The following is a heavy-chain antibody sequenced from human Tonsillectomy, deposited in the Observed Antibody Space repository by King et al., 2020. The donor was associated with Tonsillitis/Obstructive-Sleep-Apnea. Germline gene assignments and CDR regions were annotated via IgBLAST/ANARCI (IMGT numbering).Heavy chain of an antibody. V-gene: IGHV3-30*04. CDR1: GFTFSSYA. D-gene: IGHD2-21*02. J-gene: IGHJ3*02. CDR3: ARAGDDRSARFHEPFDI. Sequence: VQLVESGGGVVQPGRSLRLSCAASGFTFSSYAMHWVRQAPGKGLEWVAVISYDGSNKYYADSVKGRFTISRDNSENTLYLHMNSLRPEDMAVYYCARAGDDRSARFHEPFDIWGQGTMVTVSS. CDR2: ISYDGSNK.